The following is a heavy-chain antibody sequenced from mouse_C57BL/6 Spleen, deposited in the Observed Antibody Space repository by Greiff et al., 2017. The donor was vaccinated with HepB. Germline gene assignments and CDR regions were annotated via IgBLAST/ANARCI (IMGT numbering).Heavy chain of an antibody. CDR3: ARNGPYYGSSLWYFDV. D-gene: IGHD1-1*01. CDR1: GFSLTSYG. Sequence: QVQLQQSGPGLVQPSQSLSITCTVSGFSLTSYGVHWVRQSPGKGLEWLGVIWSGGSTDYNAAFISRLSISKDNSKSQVFFKMNSLQADDTAIYYCARNGPYYGSSLWYFDVWGTGTTVTVSS. J-gene: IGHJ1*03. V-gene: IGHV2-2*01. CDR2: IWSGGST.